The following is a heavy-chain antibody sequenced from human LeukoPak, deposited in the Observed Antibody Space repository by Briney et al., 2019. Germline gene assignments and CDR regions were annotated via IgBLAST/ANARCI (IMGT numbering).Heavy chain of an antibody. CDR1: GFTVNSNY. Sequence: GGSLRLSCAASGFTVNSNYMSWVRQAPGKGLEWVSLIYTGGSTYYADSVKGRITISRDNSKNTLYLQMNSLRPEDTAVYYCARGFGKVAANVFGGYTMDVWGQGTTVTVSS. J-gene: IGHJ6*02. CDR3: ARGFGKVAANVFGGYTMDV. CDR2: IYTGGST. D-gene: IGHD6-6*01. V-gene: IGHV3-66*02.